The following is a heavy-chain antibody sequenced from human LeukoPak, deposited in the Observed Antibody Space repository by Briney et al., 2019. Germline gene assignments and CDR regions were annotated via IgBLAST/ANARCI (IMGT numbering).Heavy chain of an antibody. J-gene: IGHJ5*02. CDR3: ARAVVPAADNWFDP. CDR2: IYHSGST. Sequence: SETLSLTCAVSGYSISSGYYWGWIRQPPGKRLEWIGSIYHSGSTNYNPSLKSRVTMSVDTSKNQFSLKLSSVTAADTAVYYCARAVVPAADNWFDPWGQGTLVTVSS. CDR1: GYSISSGYY. D-gene: IGHD2-2*01. V-gene: IGHV4-38-2*01.